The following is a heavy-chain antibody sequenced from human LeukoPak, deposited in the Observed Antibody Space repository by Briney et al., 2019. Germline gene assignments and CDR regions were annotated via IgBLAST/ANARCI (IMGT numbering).Heavy chain of an antibody. CDR3: ARDRPYYYFDY. Sequence: GGSLRLSCAASGFIFSNYEMNWVRQAPGKGLEWVSYISSGGSAIFYADSVKGRFTISRGNAKNSLYLDMNSLRVGDTAVYYCARDRPYYYFDYWGQGALVTVSS. D-gene: IGHD2-21*01. CDR2: ISSGGSAI. V-gene: IGHV3-48*03. J-gene: IGHJ4*02. CDR1: GFIFSNYE.